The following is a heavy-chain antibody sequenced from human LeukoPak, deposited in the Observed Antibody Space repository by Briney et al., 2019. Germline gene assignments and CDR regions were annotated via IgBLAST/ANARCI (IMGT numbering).Heavy chain of an antibody. CDR2: INPNSGGT. D-gene: IGHD4-17*01. V-gene: IGHV1-2*02. Sequence: ASVKVSCKASGYTFTGYYMRWVRQAPGQGLEWMGWINPNSGGTNYAQTFQGRVNMHRDTYISTAYVELSRLRSDDTAVYYCARVGVYGDYVTIFDYWGQGTLVTVSS. J-gene: IGHJ4*02. CDR1: GYTFTGYY. CDR3: ARVGVYGDYVTIFDY.